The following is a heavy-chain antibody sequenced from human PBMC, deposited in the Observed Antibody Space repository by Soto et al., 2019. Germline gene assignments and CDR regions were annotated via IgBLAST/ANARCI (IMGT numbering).Heavy chain of an antibody. V-gene: IGHV5-10-1*01. D-gene: IGHD3-22*01. J-gene: IGHJ6*02. CDR2: IDPSDSYT. Sequence: GESLKISCKGSGYSFTSYWISWVRQMPGKGLEWMGRIDPSDSYTNYSPSFQGHVTISADKSINTAYLQWSSLKASDTAMYYCACGYSITYGMDVWGQGTTVTVSS. CDR3: ACGYSITYGMDV. CDR1: GYSFTSYW.